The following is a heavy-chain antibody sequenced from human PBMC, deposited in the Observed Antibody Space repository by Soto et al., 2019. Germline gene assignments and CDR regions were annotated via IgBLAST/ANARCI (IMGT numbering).Heavy chain of an antibody. CDR3: ARDAALPGEADRFDY. CDR2: VYHNGLT. D-gene: IGHD2-15*01. CDR1: GDSIGSNDW. J-gene: IGHJ4*02. V-gene: IGHV4-4*02. Sequence: QVQLHESGPRLVKPSGTLSLTCDVSGDSIGSNDWWSWVRQPPGKGLEWIGEVYHNGLTDYTPSLRGRATMSADMSKNQVSLRVTSVTDADTAIYYCARDAALPGEADRFDYWGQGALVTVSS.